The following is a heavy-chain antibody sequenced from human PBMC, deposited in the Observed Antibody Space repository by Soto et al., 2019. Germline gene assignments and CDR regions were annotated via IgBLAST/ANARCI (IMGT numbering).Heavy chain of an antibody. CDR1: GYSFTSYW. CDR2: IYPGDSDT. J-gene: IGHJ6*02. V-gene: IGHV5-51*01. D-gene: IGHD6-6*01. Sequence: PGESLKISCKGSGYSFTSYWIGWVRQMPGKGLEWMGIIYPGDSDTRYSPSFQGQVTISADKSISTAYLQWSSLKASDTAMYYCARHFDSIAATHGMDVWGQGTTVTVSS. CDR3: ARHFDSIAATHGMDV.